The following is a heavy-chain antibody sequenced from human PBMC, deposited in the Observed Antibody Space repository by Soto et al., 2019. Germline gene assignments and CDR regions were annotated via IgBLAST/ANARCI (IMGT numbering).Heavy chain of an antibody. V-gene: IGHV4-39*01. CDR2: IYYSGST. CDR3: ARQRGQWQLPYYYYHLAV. J-gene: IGHJ6*03. Sequence: PSETLSLTCTVSGGSISSSSYYWGWIRQPPGKGLEWIGSIYYSGSTYYNPSLKSRVTISVDTSKNQFSLKLSSVTAADTAVYYCARQRGQWQLPYYYYHLAVWGQGTTVPVSS. CDR1: GGSISSSSYY. D-gene: IGHD6-19*01.